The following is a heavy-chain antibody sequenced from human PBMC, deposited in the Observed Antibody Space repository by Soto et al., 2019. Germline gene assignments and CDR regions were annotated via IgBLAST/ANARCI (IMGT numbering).Heavy chain of an antibody. CDR2: IYPSDSDT. CDR3: ARWGSGCSGGDCYSVEDDNWFDP. CDR1: GDMFITYW. J-gene: IGHJ5*02. Sequence: PGESLKISCQGSGDMFITYWIGCVRQVPGKGLEWVGIIYPSDSDTTYSPSFHGQVTISADESTNTVYLQWNSLKASDTAMYYCARWGSGCSGGDCYSVEDDNWFDPLGQGTLVNV. D-gene: IGHD2-15*01. V-gene: IGHV5-51*01.